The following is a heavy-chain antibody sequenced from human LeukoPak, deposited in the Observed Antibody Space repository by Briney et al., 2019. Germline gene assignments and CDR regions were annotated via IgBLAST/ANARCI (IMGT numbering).Heavy chain of an antibody. D-gene: IGHD6-13*01. Sequence: ASVKVSCKASGYTFTSYAMNWVRQAPGQGLEWMGWINTNTGNPTYAQGFTGRFVFSLDTSVSTAYLQISSLKAEDTAVYYCARDWSSWPYYYYGMDVWGQGTTVTVSS. J-gene: IGHJ6*02. CDR1: GYTFTSYA. V-gene: IGHV7-4-1*02. CDR2: INTNTGNP. CDR3: ARDWSSWPYYYYGMDV.